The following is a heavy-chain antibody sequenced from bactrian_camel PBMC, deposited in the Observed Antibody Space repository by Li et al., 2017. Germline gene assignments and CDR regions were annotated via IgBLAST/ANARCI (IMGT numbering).Heavy chain of an antibody. CDR3: AAQDRPGAWFNEYNY. V-gene: IGHV3S6*01. D-gene: IGHD3*01. J-gene: IGHJ4*01. CDR2: RYSEDRISFT. CDR1: GYTASTYC. Sequence: HVQLVESGGGSVQAGGSLRLSCRASGYTASTYCMAWFRQAPGKEREGVGARYSEDRISFTRYGDSVKGRFAIAQNVANNTLYLQMNSLKPEDSAMYYCAAQDRPGAWFNEYNYWGQGTQVTVS.